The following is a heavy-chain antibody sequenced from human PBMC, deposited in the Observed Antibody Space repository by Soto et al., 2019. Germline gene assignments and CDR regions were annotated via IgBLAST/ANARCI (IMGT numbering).Heavy chain of an antibody. CDR3: ASIWFGDFDY. Sequence: SETLSLTCTVSGGSLSSADYYWSWIRQPPGKGLEWIGYFHSSGATYKDPSLKSRVTISVDTSKNQISLKLDSVTAADTAVYYCASIWFGDFDYWGHGTLVTVSS. D-gene: IGHD3-10*01. CDR1: GGSLSSADYY. V-gene: IGHV4-30-4*01. J-gene: IGHJ4*01. CDR2: FHSSGAT.